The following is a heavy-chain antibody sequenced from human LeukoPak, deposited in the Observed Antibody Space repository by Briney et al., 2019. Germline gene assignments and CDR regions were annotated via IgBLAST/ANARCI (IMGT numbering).Heavy chain of an antibody. Sequence: GESLKISCKGSGYSFTSYWIGWVRQVPGKGLEWMGIIYPGDSDTRYSPSFQGQVTISVDKSISTAYLQWSSLKASDTAMYYCARRPYSSGWYNSDYWGQGTLVTVSS. CDR2: IYPGDSDT. D-gene: IGHD6-19*01. CDR1: GYSFTSYW. CDR3: ARRPYSSGWYNSDY. V-gene: IGHV5-51*01. J-gene: IGHJ4*02.